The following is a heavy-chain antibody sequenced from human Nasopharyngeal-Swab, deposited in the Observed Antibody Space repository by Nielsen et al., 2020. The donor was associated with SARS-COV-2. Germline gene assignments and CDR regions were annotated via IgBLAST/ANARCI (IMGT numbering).Heavy chain of an antibody. Sequence: GESLKISCTASGFTFGDYAMSWFRQAPGKGLEWVGFIRSQAYGGTTEYAASVKGRFTISRDDSKSIAYLQMNSLKTEDTAVYYCTRGAIEYDYVWGSYRYAFDYWGQGTLVTVSS. CDR3: TRGAIEYDYVWGSYRYAFDY. CDR1: GFTFGDYA. CDR2: IRSQAYGGTT. J-gene: IGHJ4*02. V-gene: IGHV3-49*03. D-gene: IGHD3-16*02.